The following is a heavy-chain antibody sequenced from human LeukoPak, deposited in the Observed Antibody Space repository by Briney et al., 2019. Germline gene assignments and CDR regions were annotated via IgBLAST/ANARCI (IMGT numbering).Heavy chain of an antibody. Sequence: GRSLRLSCAASGFTFSSYTMHWVRQAPGKGLEWVAVISYDGSNKYYADSVQGRFTISRDNSKNTLYLQMNSLRAEDTAVYYCARVADPTAFYYGMDVWGQGTTVAVSS. CDR3: ARVADPTAFYYGMDV. CDR2: ISYDGSNK. D-gene: IGHD2-15*01. V-gene: IGHV3-30*04. CDR1: GFTFSSYT. J-gene: IGHJ6*02.